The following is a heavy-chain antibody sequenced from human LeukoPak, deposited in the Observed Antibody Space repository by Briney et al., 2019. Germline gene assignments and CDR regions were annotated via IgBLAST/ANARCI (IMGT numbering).Heavy chain of an antibody. CDR1: GGTFSSYA. CDR3: AREYCSGGSCYTHFDY. V-gene: IGHV1-69*04. Sequence: SVKVSCKASGGTFSSYAISWVRQAPGQGLEWMGRISPILGIANYAQKFQGRVTITADKSTSTAYMELSSLRSEDTAVYYCAREYCSGGSCYTHFDYWGQGTLVTVSS. CDR2: ISPILGIA. D-gene: IGHD2-15*01. J-gene: IGHJ4*02.